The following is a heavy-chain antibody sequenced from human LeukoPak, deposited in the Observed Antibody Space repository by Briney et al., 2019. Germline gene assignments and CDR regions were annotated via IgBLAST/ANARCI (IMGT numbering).Heavy chain of an antibody. D-gene: IGHD3-10*01. CDR1: GGSISSYY. Sequence: SETLSLTCTVSGGSISSYYWSWIRQPPGKGLEWIGYIYYSGSTNYNPSLKSRVTISVDTSKNQFSLKLSSVTAADTAVYYCARAPGTMVRGVRSYFDYWGQATLVTVSS. CDR2: IYYSGST. CDR3: ARAPGTMVRGVRSYFDY. J-gene: IGHJ4*02. V-gene: IGHV4-59*01.